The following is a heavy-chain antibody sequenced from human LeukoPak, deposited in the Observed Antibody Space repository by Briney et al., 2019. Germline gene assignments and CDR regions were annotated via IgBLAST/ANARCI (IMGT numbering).Heavy chain of an antibody. Sequence: GGSLRLSCAASGFTFSSYGMHWVRQAPGKGLEWVAVISYDGSNKYYADSVKGRFTISRDNSKNTLYLQMNSLRAEDTAVYYCAAAPYSSSFDYWGQGTLDTVSS. V-gene: IGHV3-30*03. CDR1: GFTFSSYG. CDR2: ISYDGSNK. D-gene: IGHD6-6*01. J-gene: IGHJ4*02. CDR3: AAAPYSSSFDY.